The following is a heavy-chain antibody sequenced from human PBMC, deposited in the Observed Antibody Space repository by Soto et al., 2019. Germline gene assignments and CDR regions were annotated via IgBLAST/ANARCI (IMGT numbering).Heavy chain of an antibody. D-gene: IGHD2-15*01. J-gene: IGHJ4*02. CDR2: IFDDGTT. CDR3: ARRVGFCSGASCYEYYFDY. V-gene: IGHV4-39*01. Sequence: PSETLSLTCIVSGGSISSSSFFWGWIRQPPGKGLEWIGDIFDDGTTYYNPSLKSRVTMSIDTSKNQFSLRLTSVTAADAAVYYCARRVGFCSGASCYEYYFDYWGQGTLVTV. CDR1: GGSISSSSFF.